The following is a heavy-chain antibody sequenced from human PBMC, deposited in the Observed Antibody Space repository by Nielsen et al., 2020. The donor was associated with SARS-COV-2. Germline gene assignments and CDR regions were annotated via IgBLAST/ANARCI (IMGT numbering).Heavy chain of an antibody. V-gene: IGHV4-34*01. CDR1: GGSFSGYY. CDR2: INHSGST. J-gene: IGHJ6*03. D-gene: IGHD1-1*01. Sequence: SETLSLTCAVYGGSFSGYYWSWIRQPPGKGLEWIGEINHSGSTNYNPSLKSRVTISVDTSKNQFSLKLSSVTAADTAVYYCARANWNTYYYYMDVWGKGTTVTVSS. CDR3: ARANWNTYYYYMDV.